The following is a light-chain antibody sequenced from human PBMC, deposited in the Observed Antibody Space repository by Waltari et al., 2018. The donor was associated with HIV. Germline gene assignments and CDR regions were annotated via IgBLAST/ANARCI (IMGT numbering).Light chain of an antibody. CDR1: SSNVEIYY. J-gene: IGLJ2*01. CDR3: AVWDDSLSGPV. CDR2: RND. V-gene: IGLV1-47*01. Sequence: QSVLTQPPSASGTPGQRVTISCSGSSSNVEIYYVSWYHFVPGTAPKLLVYRNDQRPSGVTDRVSGSKSGTSASLAIVGLRSEDEGDYFCAVWDDSLSGPVFGGGTKVTVL.